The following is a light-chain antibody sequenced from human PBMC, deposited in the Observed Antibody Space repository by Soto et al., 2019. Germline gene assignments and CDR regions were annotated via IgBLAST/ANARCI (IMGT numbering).Light chain of an antibody. J-gene: IGKJ4*01. CDR2: DAS. CDR3: QQRFNWPPLT. Sequence: EIVLTQSPATLSLSPGERATLSCRASQSVGTFLAWYQQKRGQAPRLLIYDASNRATGIPARFSGSGSGTDFTLTISSLEPEDFAVYYCQQRFNWPPLTFGGGTKVEVK. CDR1: QSVGTF. V-gene: IGKV3-11*01.